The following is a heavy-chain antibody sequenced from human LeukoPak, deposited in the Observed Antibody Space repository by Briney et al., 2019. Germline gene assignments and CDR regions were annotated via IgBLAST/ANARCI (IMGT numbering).Heavy chain of an antibody. V-gene: IGHV1-69*06. CDR3: ARGLWFGEFALDY. Sequence: ASVKVSCKASGGTFSSYAISWVRQAPGQGLEWMGGIIPIFGTANYAQRFQGRVTITADKSTSTAYMELSSLRSEDTAVYYCARGLWFGEFALDYWGQGTLVTVSS. J-gene: IGHJ4*02. CDR2: IIPIFGTA. CDR1: GGTFSSYA. D-gene: IGHD3-10*01.